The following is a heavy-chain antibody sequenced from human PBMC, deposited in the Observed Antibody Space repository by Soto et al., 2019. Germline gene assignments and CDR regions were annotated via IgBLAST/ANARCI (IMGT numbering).Heavy chain of an antibody. CDR3: ARCFYSSGWSDR. Sequence: HPQLQESGPGLVKPSETLSLMCTVDADSISSSPYYWGWIRQPPGKGLEWIATISSSGSTYYNPSIRSRVTISVDKSKNQFSRKVSSVTAADTAVYYCARCFYSSGWSDRWGQGTLLTVSS. V-gene: IGHV4-39*01. J-gene: IGHJ5*02. CDR2: ISSSGST. D-gene: IGHD6-19*01. CDR1: ADSISSSPYY.